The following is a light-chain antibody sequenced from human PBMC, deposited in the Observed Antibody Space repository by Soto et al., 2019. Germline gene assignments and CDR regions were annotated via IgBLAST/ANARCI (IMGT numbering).Light chain of an antibody. V-gene: IGLV2-14*03. Sequence: QSVLTQPASVSGSPGQSITIPCTGTSTEVGGHNFVSWYQHHPGKAPKLMIYDVTNRPSGVSDRFSGSKSGNTASLTISGLQAEDEADYFCSSYTRVTTFYVFGTGTKLTVL. CDR2: DVT. CDR1: STEVGGHNF. J-gene: IGLJ1*01. CDR3: SSYTRVTTFYV.